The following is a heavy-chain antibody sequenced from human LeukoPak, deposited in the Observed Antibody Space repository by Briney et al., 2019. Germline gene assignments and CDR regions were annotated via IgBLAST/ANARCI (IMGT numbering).Heavy chain of an antibody. CDR2: IFYSGST. Sequence: PSETLSLTCTVSGGSISSSNYHWSWVRQHPGKGLEWIGYIFYSGSTYSIPSLRSRVTISVDTSKNQFSLKLSSVTATDTAVYYCTRVGPIIAGRHTSQRWFDPWGQGTLVTVSS. D-gene: IGHD2-2*01. CDR1: GGSISSSNYH. J-gene: IGHJ5*02. CDR3: TRVGPIIAGRHTSQRWFDP. V-gene: IGHV4-31*03.